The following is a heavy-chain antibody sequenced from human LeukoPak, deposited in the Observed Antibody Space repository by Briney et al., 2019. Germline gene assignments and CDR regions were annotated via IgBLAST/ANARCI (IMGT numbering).Heavy chain of an antibody. J-gene: IGHJ4*02. Sequence: PGGSLRLSCAASGFTFSSYSMNWVRQAPGKGLEWVSYISSSSSTIYYADSVKGRFTISRDNAKNSLYLQMNSLRAEDTAVYYCARDAHYYDILTGPHDLDYWGQGTLVTVSS. D-gene: IGHD3-9*01. CDR1: GFTFSSYS. CDR2: ISSSSSTI. CDR3: ARDAHYYDILTGPHDLDY. V-gene: IGHV3-48*04.